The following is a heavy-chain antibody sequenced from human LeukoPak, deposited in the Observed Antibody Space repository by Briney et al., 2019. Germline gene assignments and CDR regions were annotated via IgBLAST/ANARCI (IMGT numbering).Heavy chain of an antibody. V-gene: IGHV4-59*08. Sequence: SETLSLTCSVSDGSIGTFYWSWIRQFPRKRLKWIGYIYYTGNTIYNPSLKSRVAISVDTSKNQFSLRLSSVTAADTAVYYCARQHSGTYYFPFDIWGQGTLVTVSS. CDR1: DGSIGTFY. CDR3: ARQHSGTYYFPFDI. CDR2: IYYTGNT. D-gene: IGHD1-26*01. J-gene: IGHJ3*02.